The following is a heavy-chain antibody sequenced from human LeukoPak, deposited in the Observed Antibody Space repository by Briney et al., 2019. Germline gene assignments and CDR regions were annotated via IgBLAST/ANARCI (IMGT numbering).Heavy chain of an antibody. CDR3: ARVDILWWGRSPRYYYMDV. CDR1: GYTFTGYY. Sequence: ASVKVSCKASGYTFTGYYMHWVRQAPGQGLEWMGWINPNSGGTNYAQKFQGRVTITRNTSISTAYMELSSLRSEDTAVYYCARVDILWWGRSPRYYYMDVWGKGTTVTVSS. V-gene: IGHV1-2*02. CDR2: INPNSGGT. D-gene: IGHD2-21*01. J-gene: IGHJ6*03.